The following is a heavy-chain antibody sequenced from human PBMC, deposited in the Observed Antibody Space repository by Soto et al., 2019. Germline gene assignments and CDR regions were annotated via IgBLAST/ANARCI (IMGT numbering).Heavy chain of an antibody. D-gene: IGHD2-2*01. CDR2: IGGSSGST. CDR1: GFTFTSYA. J-gene: IGHJ4*02. V-gene: IGHV3-23*01. CDR3: AKVVDVTSRAFDY. Sequence: PGGSLRLSCVASGFTFTSYAMSWVRQAPGKGLEWVSVIGGSSGSTYYADSVKGRFTISRDNSKNTLYLQMNSLRAEDTAVYYCAKVVDVTSRAFDYWGQGALVTVSS.